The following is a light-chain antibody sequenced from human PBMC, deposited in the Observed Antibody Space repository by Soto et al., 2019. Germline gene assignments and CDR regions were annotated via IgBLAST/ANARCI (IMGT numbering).Light chain of an antibody. V-gene: IGKV3-15*01. J-gene: IGKJ1*01. Sequence: ETVMTQSPATLSVSPGERATLSCRASQSVYSSLAWYQQKPGQAPRLLIYGASTRATGIPARFSGSGSGTEFTLTISRLQSEDFAVYYCQQYGSSRWTFGQGTKVDIK. CDR1: QSVYSS. CDR2: GAS. CDR3: QQYGSSRWT.